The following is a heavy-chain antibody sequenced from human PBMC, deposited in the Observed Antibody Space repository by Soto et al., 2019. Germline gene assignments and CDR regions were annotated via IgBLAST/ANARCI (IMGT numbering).Heavy chain of an antibody. CDR1: GYTFTSYG. CDR2: ISAYNGNT. D-gene: IGHD3-10*01. Sequence: VKVSCKASGYTFTSYGISWVRQAPGQGLEWMGWISAYNGNTNYAQKLQGRVTMTTDTSTSTAYMELRSLRSDDTAVYYCARDPITMVRGVIITVLYYYGMDVWGQGTTVTVSS. V-gene: IGHV1-18*04. CDR3: ARDPITMVRGVIITVLYYYGMDV. J-gene: IGHJ6*02.